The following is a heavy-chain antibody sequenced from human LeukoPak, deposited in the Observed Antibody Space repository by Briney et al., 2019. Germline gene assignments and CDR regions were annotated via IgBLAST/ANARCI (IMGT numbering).Heavy chain of an antibody. Sequence: PGGSLRLSCSASRFTFSSYGMHWVRQAPGKGLEYVSAISSDGGSTYYADSVKGRFTISRDNSKNTLYLQVRSLRAEDTAVYYCVPLYHGGVAYWGQGTLVTVSS. CDR2: ISSDGGST. D-gene: IGHD3-16*02. V-gene: IGHV3-64D*06. J-gene: IGHJ4*02. CDR1: RFTFSSYG. CDR3: VPLYHGGVAY.